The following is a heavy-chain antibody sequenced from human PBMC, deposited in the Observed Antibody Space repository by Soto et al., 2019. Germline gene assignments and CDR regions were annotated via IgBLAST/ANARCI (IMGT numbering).Heavy chain of an antibody. CDR2: ISSSSSYI. Sequence: GGSLRLSXAASGFTFSSYSMNWVRQAPGKGLEWVSSISSSSSYIYYADSVKGRFTISRDNAKNSLYLQMNSLRAEDTAVYYCARMLLGYCSSTSCYNIDYGMDVWGHGTTVTVSS. D-gene: IGHD2-2*02. J-gene: IGHJ6*02. CDR1: GFTFSSYS. CDR3: ARMLLGYCSSTSCYNIDYGMDV. V-gene: IGHV3-21*01.